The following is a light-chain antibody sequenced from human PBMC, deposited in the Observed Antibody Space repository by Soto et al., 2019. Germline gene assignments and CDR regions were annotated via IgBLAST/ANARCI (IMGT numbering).Light chain of an antibody. Sequence: QAVLTQPPSVSAAPGQKVTISCFGSSSSIGNNYVSWYQQLPGTAPKLLIYENNKRPSGIPDRFSGSKSGTSATLGITGLQTGDEADYYCGTWDSSLSAWVFGGGTKVTVL. CDR2: ENN. CDR3: GTWDSSLSAWV. J-gene: IGLJ3*02. CDR1: SSSIGNNY. V-gene: IGLV1-51*02.